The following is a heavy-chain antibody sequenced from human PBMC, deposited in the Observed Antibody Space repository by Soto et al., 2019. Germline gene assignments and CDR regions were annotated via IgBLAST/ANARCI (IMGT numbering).Heavy chain of an antibody. CDR3: ARDLPPSPAYGEPIDY. D-gene: IGHD4-17*01. CDR2: ISAYNGNT. V-gene: IGHV1-18*01. Sequence: QVQLVQSGAEVKKPGASVKVSCKASGYTFTSYGISWVRQAPGQGLEWMGWISAYNGNTNYAQKLQGRVTMTTDTXTXXAYMELRSLRYDDTAVYYCARDLPPSPAYGEPIDYWGQGHLVTVSS. J-gene: IGHJ4*02. CDR1: GYTFTSYG.